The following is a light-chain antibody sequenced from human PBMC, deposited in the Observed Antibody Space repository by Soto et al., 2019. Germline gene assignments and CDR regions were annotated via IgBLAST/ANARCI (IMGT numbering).Light chain of an antibody. CDR2: EVS. CDR1: SSDVGGYDF. V-gene: IGLV2-14*01. Sequence: SGLTQPGSVGWSPGQSITISYAGTSSDVGGYDFVSWYQHHPGRAPKLLIYEVSGRPSGVSYRFSGSKSGNTASLIISGLQAEDEAYYYCSSYGSSGTSVFGTGPKVTVL. J-gene: IGLJ1*01. CDR3: SSYGSSGTSV.